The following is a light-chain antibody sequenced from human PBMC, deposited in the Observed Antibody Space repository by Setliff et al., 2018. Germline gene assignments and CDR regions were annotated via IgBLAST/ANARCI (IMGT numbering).Light chain of an antibody. CDR1: SSDVGGYNL. V-gene: IGLV2-14*03. J-gene: IGLJ1*01. CDR2: DVS. Sequence: QSALTQPASVSGSPGQSITISCTGTSSDVGGYNLVSWYQQHPGKVPRLMIYDVSNRPSGVSNRFSGSKIGKTASLTISGLQTEDEADYYCCSFTSSSTLPYVFGTGTKVTVL. CDR3: CSFTSSSTLPYV.